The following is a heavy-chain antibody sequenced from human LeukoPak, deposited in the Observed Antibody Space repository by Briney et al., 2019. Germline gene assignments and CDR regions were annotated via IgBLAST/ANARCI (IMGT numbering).Heavy chain of an antibody. Sequence: SQTLSLTCTVSGGSIISGGNYWSWIRQFPGKGLGWIAYIYSSGSTSSNPSLKSRVTTSVDTSKDQFFLKLISVTAADTAVYYCARDSHPRGGPWAFDVWGPGTMVTVSS. CDR2: IYSSGST. V-gene: IGHV4-31*03. CDR1: GGSIISGGNY. D-gene: IGHD3-16*01. J-gene: IGHJ3*01. CDR3: ARDSHPRGGPWAFDV.